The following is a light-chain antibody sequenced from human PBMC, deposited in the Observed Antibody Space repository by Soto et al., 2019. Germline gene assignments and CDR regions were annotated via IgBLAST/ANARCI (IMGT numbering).Light chain of an antibody. CDR1: QGISSY. CDR2: SAS. Sequence: IQWTQSPASLSASAEDRVTITCRASQGISSYLAWYQQKPGKAPKPLMHSASTLQSGVPSRFSVSGSGTEFTLTISSLQPEDFATYYCQQLHSYPRTFGPGTKVDIK. J-gene: IGKJ3*01. CDR3: QQLHSYPRT. V-gene: IGKV1-9*01.